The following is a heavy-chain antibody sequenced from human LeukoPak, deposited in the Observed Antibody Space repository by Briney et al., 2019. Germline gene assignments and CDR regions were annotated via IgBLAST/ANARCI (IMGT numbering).Heavy chain of an antibody. Sequence: SVKVSCKASGGTFSSYAISWVRQAPGQGLEWMGGIIPIFGTANYAQKFQGRVTMTTDTSTSTAYMELRSLRSDDTAVYYCARVTAINSFDYWGQGTLVTVSS. CDR1: GGTFSSYA. V-gene: IGHV1-69*05. CDR2: IIPIFGTA. D-gene: IGHD3-16*01. CDR3: ARVTAINSFDY. J-gene: IGHJ4*02.